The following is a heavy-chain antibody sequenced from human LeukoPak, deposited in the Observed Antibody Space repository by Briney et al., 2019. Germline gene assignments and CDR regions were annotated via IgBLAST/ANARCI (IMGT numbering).Heavy chain of an antibody. Sequence: ASVKVSCKASGYTFTSYGISWVRQAPGQGLEWIVWISAYNGNTNYAQKLQGRVTMTTDTSTSTAYMELRSLRSDDTAVYYCARDESTRSSGYGPYYYYYMDVWGKGTTVTVSS. J-gene: IGHJ6*03. D-gene: IGHD3-22*01. CDR3: ARDESTRSSGYGPYYYYYMDV. V-gene: IGHV1-18*01. CDR2: ISAYNGNT. CDR1: GYTFTSYG.